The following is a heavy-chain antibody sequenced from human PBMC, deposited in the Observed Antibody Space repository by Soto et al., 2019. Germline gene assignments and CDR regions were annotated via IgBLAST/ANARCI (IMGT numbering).Heavy chain of an antibody. J-gene: IGHJ4*02. CDR3: AREFWSGPFDY. CDR1: GFTFSSYG. D-gene: IGHD3-3*01. Sequence: GGSLRLSCAASGFTFSSYGMHWVRQAPGKGLEWVAVIWYDGSNKYNADSVKGRFTISRDNSKNTLYLQMNSLRAEDTAVYYCAREFWSGPFDYRGQGTLVTGSS. CDR2: IWYDGSNK. V-gene: IGHV3-33*01.